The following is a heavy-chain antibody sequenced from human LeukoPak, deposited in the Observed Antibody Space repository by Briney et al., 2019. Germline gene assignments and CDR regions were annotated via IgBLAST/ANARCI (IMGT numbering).Heavy chain of an antibody. D-gene: IGHD2-15*01. J-gene: IGHJ5*02. CDR3: ARDAEIVVVVAATDGWFDP. CDR1: GYTFTSYG. V-gene: IGHV1-18*04. CDR2: ISAYNSNT. Sequence: ASVKVSCKASGYTFTSYGISWVRQAPGQGREWMGWISAYNSNTNYAQKLQGRVTMNTDTSTSTAYMELRSLRSDDTAVYYCARDAEIVVVVAATDGWFDPWGQGTLVTVSS.